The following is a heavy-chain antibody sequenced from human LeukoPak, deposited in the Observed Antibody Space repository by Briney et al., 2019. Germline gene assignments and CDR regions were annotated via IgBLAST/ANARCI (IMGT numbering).Heavy chain of an antibody. J-gene: IGHJ5*02. CDR3: ARNDYSNYYLPFFDP. CDR1: GGSISSYY. V-gene: IGHV4-59*01. Sequence: PLETLSLTCTVSGGSISSYYWSWIRQPPGKGLEWIGYIYYSGSTNYNPSLKSRVTISVDTSKNQFSLKLSSVTAADTAVYYCARNDYSNYYLPFFDPWGQGTLVTVSS. CDR2: IYYSGST. D-gene: IGHD4-11*01.